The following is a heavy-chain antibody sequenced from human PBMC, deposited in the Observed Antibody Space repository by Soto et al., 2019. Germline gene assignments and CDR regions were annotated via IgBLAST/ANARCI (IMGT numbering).Heavy chain of an antibody. D-gene: IGHD6-6*01. CDR1: GYNFVSNH. CDR3: ARDLFGSSTIDY. J-gene: IGHJ4*02. V-gene: IGHV1-46*01. CDR2: INPIDGSI. Sequence: QVQLVQSGAAVREPGASVKVSCKTSGYNFVSNHIHWVRQTPAQGLEWMGIINPIDGSISYAQKFRGRVTVTRDTPTSSVYMELRGLTPADTAVYFCARDLFGSSTIDYWGPGTLVTVSS.